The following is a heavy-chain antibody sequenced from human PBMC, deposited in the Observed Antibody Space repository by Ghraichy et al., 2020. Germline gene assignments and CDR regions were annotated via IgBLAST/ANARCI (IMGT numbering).Heavy chain of an antibody. J-gene: IGHJ4*02. D-gene: IGHD2-2*02. CDR1: GYTFTTST. Sequence: ASVKVSCKASGYTFTTSTLTWVRQAPGEGLEWMGWISAYNAYPNYAQKFQGRVTMTTDTSTSTAYMELRSLRSDDTAVYYCAREVVPAAIGFDSWGQGTLVTVSS. V-gene: IGHV1-18*01. CDR3: AREVVPAAIGFDS. CDR2: ISAYNAYP.